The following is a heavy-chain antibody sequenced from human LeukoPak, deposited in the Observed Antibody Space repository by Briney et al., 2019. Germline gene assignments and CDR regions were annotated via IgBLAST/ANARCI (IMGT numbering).Heavy chain of an antibody. Sequence: GGSLRLSCAASGFTFSTSGMNWVRQAPGNGLEWVAVIWSDGSEKRYADSVKGRFTISRDNSKSTLYLQMNSLRAEDTAVYYCVSGSATSGYYFYWGQGTLVTVSS. CDR1: GFTFSTSG. CDR3: VSGSATSGYYFY. J-gene: IGHJ4*02. CDR2: IWSDGSEK. D-gene: IGHD3-22*01. V-gene: IGHV3-33*03.